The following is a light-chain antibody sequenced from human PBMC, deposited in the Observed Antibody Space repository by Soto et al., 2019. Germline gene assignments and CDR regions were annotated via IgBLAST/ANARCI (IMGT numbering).Light chain of an antibody. CDR1: QTVSSSY. V-gene: IGKV3-20*01. CDR2: GAS. Sequence: EIVLTQSPGTLSLSPGERATLSCRASQTVSSSYLAWYQQKPGQAPRLLISGASSRATGIPDRFSGSGSATDFTLTISRLEPEDFAVYYCQQYGNSPWTFGQGTKVEIK. J-gene: IGKJ1*01. CDR3: QQYGNSPWT.